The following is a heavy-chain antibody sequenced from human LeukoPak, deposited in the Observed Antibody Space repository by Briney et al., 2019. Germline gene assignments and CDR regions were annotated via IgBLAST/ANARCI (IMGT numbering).Heavy chain of an antibody. CDR1: GYTFTGYY. CDR3: ARDPHYDFWSGYHSYFDY. V-gene: IGHV1-69*04. D-gene: IGHD3-3*01. Sequence: ASVKVSCKASGYTFTGYYMYWVRQAPGQGLEWMGRIIPILGIANYAQKFQGRVTITADKSTSTAYMELSSLRSEDTAVYYCARDPHYDFWSGYHSYFDYWGQGTLVTVSS. J-gene: IGHJ4*02. CDR2: IIPILGIA.